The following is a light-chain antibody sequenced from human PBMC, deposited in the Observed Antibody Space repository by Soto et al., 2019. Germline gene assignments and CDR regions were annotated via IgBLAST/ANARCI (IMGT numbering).Light chain of an antibody. Sequence: QSALTQPASVSGSPGQSITISCTGTSTDVGRYNYVSWYQQHPGKAPKLMVYGVSNRPSWVSNRFSGSKSGITASLTISGLQAEDEADYYCSSYTTSNTRQIVFGTGTKVTVL. V-gene: IGLV2-14*01. CDR1: STDVGRYNY. CDR2: GVS. CDR3: SSYTTSNTRQIV. J-gene: IGLJ1*01.